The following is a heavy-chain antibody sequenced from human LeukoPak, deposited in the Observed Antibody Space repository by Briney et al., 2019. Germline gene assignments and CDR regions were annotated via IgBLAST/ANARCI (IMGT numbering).Heavy chain of an antibody. J-gene: IGHJ4*02. V-gene: IGHV3-48*03. D-gene: IGHD4-17*01. Sequence: GGSLRLSCAASGFTFSSYEMNWVRQAPGKGLEWVSYISSSGRTIYYADSVKGRFTISRDNAKNSLYLQMNSLRAEDTAVYYCARALYGPEKYWGQGTLVTVSS. CDR3: ARALYGPEKY. CDR2: ISSSGRTI. CDR1: GFTFSSYE.